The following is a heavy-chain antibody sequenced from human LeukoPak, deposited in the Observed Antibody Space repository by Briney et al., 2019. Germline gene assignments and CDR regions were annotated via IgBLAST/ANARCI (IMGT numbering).Heavy chain of an antibody. CDR3: AGAGSGYPLDY. J-gene: IGHJ4*02. CDR1: GGSFSGCY. V-gene: IGHV4-34*01. CDR2: INHSGST. D-gene: IGHD5-12*01. Sequence: PSETLSLTCAVYGGSFSGCYWSWIRQPPGKGLEWIGEINHSGSTNYNPSLKSRVTISVDTSKNQFSLKLSSVTAADTAVYYCAGAGSGYPLDYWGQGTLVTVSS.